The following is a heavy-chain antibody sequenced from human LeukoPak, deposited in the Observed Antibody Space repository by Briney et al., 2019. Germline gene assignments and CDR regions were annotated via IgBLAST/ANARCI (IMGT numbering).Heavy chain of an antibody. V-gene: IGHV1-69*04. J-gene: IGHJ4*02. CDR2: IIPIHGIA. CDR1: GGTFSSYA. D-gene: IGHD3-10*01. CDR3: AGDYYGSGSPGGY. Sequence: ASVKVSCKASGGTFSSYAISWVRQAPGQGLEWMGRIIPIHGIANYAQKFQGRVTITADKSTSTAYMELSSLRSEDTAVYYCAGDYYGSGSPGGYWGQGTLVTVSS.